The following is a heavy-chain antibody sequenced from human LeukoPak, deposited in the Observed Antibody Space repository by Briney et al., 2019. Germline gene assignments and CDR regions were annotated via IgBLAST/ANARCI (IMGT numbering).Heavy chain of an antibody. D-gene: IGHD4-17*01. V-gene: IGHV4-31*03. CDR1: GGSISSGGYY. CDR3: ARVDYGDYRFDY. CDR2: IYYSGST. Sequence: PSETLSLTCTVSGGSISSGGYYWSWIRQHPGKGLERIGYIYYSGSTYYNPSLKSRVTISVDTSKNQFSLKLSSVTAADTAVYYCARVDYGDYRFDYWGQGTLVTVSS. J-gene: IGHJ4*02.